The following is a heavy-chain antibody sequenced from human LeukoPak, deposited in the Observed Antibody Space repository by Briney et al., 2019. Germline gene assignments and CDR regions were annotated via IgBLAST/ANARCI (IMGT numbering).Heavy chain of an antibody. D-gene: IGHD1-7*01. CDR1: GGSISSGSYY. Sequence: PSETLSLTCSVSGGSISSGSYYWSWIPQPAVKGLEWIGRVYTSGSTNYNPSLKSRVTISVDTSKNQFSLKLSSVTAADTAVYYCDSSASINGTRFYCYYGMDVWGQGHTVTVSS. CDR2: VYTSGST. J-gene: IGHJ6*02. V-gene: IGHV4-61*02. CDR3: DSSASINGTRFYCYYGMDV.